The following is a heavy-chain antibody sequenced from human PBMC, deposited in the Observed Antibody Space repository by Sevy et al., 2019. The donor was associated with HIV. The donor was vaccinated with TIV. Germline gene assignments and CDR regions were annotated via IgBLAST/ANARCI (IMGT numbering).Heavy chain of an antibody. D-gene: IGHD2-15*01. J-gene: IGHJ6*02. CDR2: ISDSGSVRYT. Sequence: GGSLRLSCAASGFDFPSYSMSWVRQAPGQGLEWVSCISDSGSVRYTWLADSVRGRFTISRDDAKNSLHLQMNSLRAEDTAVYFCTGDVYGGNRHGMDVWGPGTTVTVSS. V-gene: IGHV3-21*01. CDR3: TGDVYGGNRHGMDV. CDR1: GFDFPSYS.